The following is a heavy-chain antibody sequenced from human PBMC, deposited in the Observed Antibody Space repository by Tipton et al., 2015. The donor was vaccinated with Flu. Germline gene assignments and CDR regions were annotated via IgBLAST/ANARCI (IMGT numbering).Heavy chain of an antibody. V-gene: IGHV3-23*01. J-gene: IGHJ4*02. CDR3: AKVIPELVAGLDY. D-gene: IGHD6-19*01. CDR2: VSSGGATR. Sequence: SLRLSCAASGFTFTRYAMSWVRQAPGKGLEWVSAVSSGGATRYFADSVKGRFTISRDNIKNTLYLQMHSLRAEDTAVYYCAKVIPELVAGLDYWGQGTLVTVSS. CDR1: GFTFTRYA.